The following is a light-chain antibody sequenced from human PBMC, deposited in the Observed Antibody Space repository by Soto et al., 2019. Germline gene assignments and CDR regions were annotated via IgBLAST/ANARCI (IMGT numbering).Light chain of an antibody. Sequence: IVLTQSPASLSLSPGERATLSCRASLSVYTSLAWFQQKPGQAPRLLIYDAFNRATGIPARFSGSGSGTDFTLTISSLEPEDFAVYYCQQRSTWYTFGQGTKLEIK. CDR3: QQRSTWYT. CDR2: DAF. V-gene: IGKV3-11*01. J-gene: IGKJ2*01. CDR1: LSVYTS.